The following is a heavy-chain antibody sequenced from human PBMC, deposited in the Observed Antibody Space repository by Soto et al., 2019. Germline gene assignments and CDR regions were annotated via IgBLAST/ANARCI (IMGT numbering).Heavy chain of an antibody. CDR2: ISSSGSTI. V-gene: IGHV3-11*01. CDR3: XXXXXXXCPTPLDY. CDR1: GFTFSDYY. Sequence: QVQLVESGGGLVKPGGSLRLSCAASGFTFSDYYMSWIRQAPGKGLEWVSYISSSGSTIYYADSVKGRFTISRDNAKXXXXXXXXXXXXXXXXXXXXXXXXXXXCPTPLDYWGQGTLVTVSS. J-gene: IGHJ4*02.